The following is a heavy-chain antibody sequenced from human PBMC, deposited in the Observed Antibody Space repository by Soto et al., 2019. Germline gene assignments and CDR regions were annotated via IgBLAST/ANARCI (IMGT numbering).Heavy chain of an antibody. V-gene: IGHV5-51*01. CDR1: GYSFTSYW. CDR3: ARWEQLALYGMDV. CDR2: IYPGDSDT. D-gene: IGHD6-6*01. Sequence: PGESLKISCKGSGYSFTSYWIGWVRQMPGKGLEWMGIIYPGDSDTRYSPSFQGQVTISADKSISTAYLQWSSLKASDTAMYYCARWEQLALYGMDVWGQGTTVTVSS. J-gene: IGHJ6*02.